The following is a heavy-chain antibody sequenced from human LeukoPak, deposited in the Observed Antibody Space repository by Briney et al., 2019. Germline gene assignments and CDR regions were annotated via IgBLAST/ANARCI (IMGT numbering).Heavy chain of an antibody. Sequence: GGSLRLSCAASGFTFSGSAMHWVRQASGKGLEWVGRIRSKANSYATAYAASVKGRFTISRDDSKNTAYLQMNSLKTEDTAVYYCTRLDPNYYHSSGEIDYWGQGTLVTVSS. CDR1: GFTFSGSA. D-gene: IGHD3-22*01. V-gene: IGHV3-73*01. CDR3: TRLDPNYYHSSGEIDY. CDR2: IRSKANSYAT. J-gene: IGHJ4*02.